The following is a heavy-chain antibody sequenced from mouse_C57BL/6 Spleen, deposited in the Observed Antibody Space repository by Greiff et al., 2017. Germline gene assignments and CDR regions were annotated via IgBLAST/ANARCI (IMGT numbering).Heavy chain of an antibody. CDR1: GFTFSDYG. Sequence: DVHLVESGGGLVQPGGSLKLSCAASGFTFSDYGMAWVRQAPRKGPEWVAFISNLAYSIYYADTVTGRFTLSRENAKNTLYLEMSSLRSEDTAMYYCARLGLLIYAMDYWGQGTSVTVSS. CDR2: ISNLAYSI. D-gene: IGHD3-1*01. J-gene: IGHJ4*01. CDR3: ARLGLLIYAMDY. V-gene: IGHV5-15*01.